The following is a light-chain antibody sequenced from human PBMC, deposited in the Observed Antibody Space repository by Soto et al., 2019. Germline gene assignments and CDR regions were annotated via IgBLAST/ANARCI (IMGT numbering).Light chain of an antibody. CDR1: QSVSSS. Sequence: EIVLTQSPATLSSSPGERATLSCRASQSVSSSLAWYQQKPGQAPRLLIYGASNRAGGIPARFSGSGSGTDFTLTISGLEPEDFAVYYCQQRSNWPVTFGQGTRLEIK. J-gene: IGKJ5*01. CDR3: QQRSNWPVT. CDR2: GAS. V-gene: IGKV3-11*01.